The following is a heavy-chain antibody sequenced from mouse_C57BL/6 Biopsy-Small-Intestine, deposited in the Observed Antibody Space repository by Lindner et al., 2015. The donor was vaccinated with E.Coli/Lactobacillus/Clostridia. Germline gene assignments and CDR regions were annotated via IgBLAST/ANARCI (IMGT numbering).Heavy chain of an antibody. CDR1: GYTFTGYW. D-gene: IGHD2-4*01. CDR2: ILPGRGSS. V-gene: IGHV1-9*01. CDR3: AREGDYDYDEVDY. Sequence: VQLQESEAELMKPGASVKLSCKATGYTFTGYWIEWVKQRPGQGLEWIGEILPGRGSSKYNEKFKGKATFTADTSSNTAYMQLSSLTTEDSAIYCCAREGDYDYDEVDYWGQGATLTVSS. J-gene: IGHJ2*01.